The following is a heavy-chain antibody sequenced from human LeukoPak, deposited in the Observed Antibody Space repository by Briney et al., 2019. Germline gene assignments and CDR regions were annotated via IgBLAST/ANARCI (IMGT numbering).Heavy chain of an antibody. CDR3: ARVTTRKYSSSSGPFDY. CDR1: GGSFSGYY. Sequence: SETLSLTCAVDGGSFSGYYWSWIRQPPGKWLEWNGEINHSGSTNYNPSLKSRVTISVDTSKNQFSLKLRSVTAADTAVYYCARVTTRKYSSSSGPFDYWGQGTLVTVSS. J-gene: IGHJ4*02. V-gene: IGHV4-34*01. CDR2: INHSGST. D-gene: IGHD6-6*01.